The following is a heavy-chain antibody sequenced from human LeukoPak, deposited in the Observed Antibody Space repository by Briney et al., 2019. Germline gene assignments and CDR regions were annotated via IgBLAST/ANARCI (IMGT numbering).Heavy chain of an antibody. J-gene: IGHJ4*02. CDR2: ISGSGDTT. CDR1: GFTFSSYS. D-gene: IGHD4-17*01. V-gene: IGHV3-23*01. Sequence: PGVSLTLSCTASGFTFSSYSMSWVRQGPGTGLEWVSAISGSGDTTFYADSVRGRFTISRDNSKKTLYLQMNSLRAEDTAVYFCAKELTTERTPGVDSWGQGTLVTVSS. CDR3: AKELTTERTPGVDS.